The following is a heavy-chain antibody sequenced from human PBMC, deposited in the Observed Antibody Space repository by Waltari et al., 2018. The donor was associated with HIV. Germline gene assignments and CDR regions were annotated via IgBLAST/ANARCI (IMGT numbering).Heavy chain of an antibody. CDR2: IYPVDSDT. J-gene: IGHJ6*02. V-gene: IGHV5-51*01. D-gene: IGHD2-2*01. CDR3: ARLGYCSSARCPSGYYYSYGMGV. CDR1: GYNFTTYW. Sequence: AEVKKPGESLKISCKGSGYNFTTYWIGWVCQMPGKGLEWMGIIYPVDSDTRYSPAFRGQVTISADKSMSTAYLQWSSLQASDTAIYYCARLGYCSSARCPSGYYYSYGMGVWGQGTTVTVSS.